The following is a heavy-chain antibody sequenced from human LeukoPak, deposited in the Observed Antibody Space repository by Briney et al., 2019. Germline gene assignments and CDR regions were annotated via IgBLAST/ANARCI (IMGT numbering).Heavy chain of an antibody. CDR1: GGSMTSGTFS. CDR2: AHTSGST. D-gene: IGHD2-2*01. J-gene: IGHJ4*02. Sequence: SETLSLTCIVSGGSMTSGTFSWSWIRQPAGKGLQWIGRAHTSGSTNYNPSLQSRVTISVDMSKNRFSLKLSSVTAADTAVYYCASPLFCSGTGCYDSWGQGTLVTVSS. V-gene: IGHV4-61*02. CDR3: ASPLFCSGTGCYDS.